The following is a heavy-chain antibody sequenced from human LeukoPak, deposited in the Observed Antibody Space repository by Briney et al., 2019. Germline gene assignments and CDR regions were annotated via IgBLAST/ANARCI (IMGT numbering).Heavy chain of an antibody. D-gene: IGHD2-2*01. Sequence: GGSLRLSCAASGFTFSSYGMHWVRQAPGKGLEWVSFLSYDGSNKYYADSVKGRFTVSRDNSKNTLYLQMNSLRAEDTAVYYCAIGYCSSTICATFDPWGQGTLVTVSS. CDR1: GFTFSSYG. CDR2: LSYDGSNK. CDR3: AIGYCSSTICATFDP. J-gene: IGHJ5*02. V-gene: IGHV3-30*03.